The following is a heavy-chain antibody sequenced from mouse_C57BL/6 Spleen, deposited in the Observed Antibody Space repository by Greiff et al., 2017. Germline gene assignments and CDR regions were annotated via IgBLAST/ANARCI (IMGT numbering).Heavy chain of an antibody. CDR3: ARGGYFDY. V-gene: IGHV5-17*01. J-gene: IGHJ2*02. Sequence: EVMLVESGGGLVMPGGSLKLSCAASGFTFSDYGMHWVRQAPEKGLEWVAYISSGSSTIYYAETVKGRFTISRDNAKNTLFMQMTSLRSEDTAMYYCARGGYFDYWGQGTSLTVSS. CDR1: GFTFSDYG. CDR2: ISSGSSTI.